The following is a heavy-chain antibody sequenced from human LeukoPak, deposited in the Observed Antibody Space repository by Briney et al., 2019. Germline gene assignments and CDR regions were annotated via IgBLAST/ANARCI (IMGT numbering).Heavy chain of an antibody. CDR1: GGSISSGSYY. D-gene: IGHD3-10*01. V-gene: IGHV4-61*02. CDR2: IYTSGST. J-gene: IGHJ2*01. CDR3: AKHGDFYFDL. Sequence: PSETLSLTCTVSGGSISSGSYYWSWIRQPAGKGLEWIGRIYTSGSTNYNPSLKSRVTISVDTSKNQFSLKLSSVTAADTAVYFCAKHGDFYFDLWGRGTLVTASS.